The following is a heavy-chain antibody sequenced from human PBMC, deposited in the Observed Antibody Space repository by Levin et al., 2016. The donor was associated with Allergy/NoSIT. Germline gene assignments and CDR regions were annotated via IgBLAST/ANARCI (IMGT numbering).Heavy chain of an antibody. CDR1: GFTVSSNY. Sequence: GESLKISCAASGFTVSSNYMSWVRQAPGKGLEWVSVIYSGGSTYYADSVKGRFTISRDNSKNTLYLQMNSLRAEDTAVYYCAKDPPALVYDFWSGYYEGHGMDVWGQGTTVTVSS. D-gene: IGHD3-3*01. V-gene: IGHV3-66*01. CDR3: AKDPPALVYDFWSGYYEGHGMDV. CDR2: IYSGGST. J-gene: IGHJ6*02.